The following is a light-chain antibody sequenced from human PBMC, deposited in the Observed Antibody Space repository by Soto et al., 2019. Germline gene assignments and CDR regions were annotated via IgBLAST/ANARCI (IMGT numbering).Light chain of an antibody. CDR2: NNN. CDR1: GSNIGSNT. Sequence: CVLTQPASASETHVQRGSITSSGSGSNIGSNTVHWYQQLPGTAPKPLMYNNNQRPSGVPDRFSGSKSGTSASLAISGLQSEDEADYYCAAWDDSLSGYVFGTGTKVTVL. J-gene: IGLJ1*01. V-gene: IGLV1-44*01. CDR3: AAWDDSLSGYV.